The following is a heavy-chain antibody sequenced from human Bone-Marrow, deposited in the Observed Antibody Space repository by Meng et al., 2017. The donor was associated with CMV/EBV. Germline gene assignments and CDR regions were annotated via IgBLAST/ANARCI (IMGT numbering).Heavy chain of an antibody. J-gene: IGHJ4*02. Sequence: GGSLKISCAGSGFAFSSYSMNWVRLTPGKGLEWVSSISSGGGYIFHADSVKGRFTTSRDNAKNLLFLQMNSLRAEDTAVYYCARGKPGGPYYFDYWGQGTRVTVSS. CDR3: ARGKPGGPYYFDY. CDR2: ISSGGGYI. D-gene: IGHD2-8*02. CDR1: GFAFSSYS. V-gene: IGHV3-21*01.